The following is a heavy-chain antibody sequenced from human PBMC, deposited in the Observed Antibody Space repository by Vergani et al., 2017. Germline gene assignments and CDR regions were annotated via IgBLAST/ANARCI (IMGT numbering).Heavy chain of an antibody. J-gene: IGHJ4*02. D-gene: IGHD5-18*01. CDR2: IRNKAYSGTT. CDR3: SRGRGYSFGYSDY. CDR1: GFFFGDYA. V-gene: IGHV3-49*04. Sequence: EVQLVESGGGLVPPGRSLRLSCAASGFFFGDYAMTWVRQAPGKGLEWVAFIRNKAYSGTTEYAASVKGRFTISRDDSKRLAYLQLSGLKTEDTAVYFCSRGRGYSFGYSDYWGQGTLVTVSS.